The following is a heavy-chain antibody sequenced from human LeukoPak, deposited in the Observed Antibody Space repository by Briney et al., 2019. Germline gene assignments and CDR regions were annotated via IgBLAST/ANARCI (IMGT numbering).Heavy chain of an antibody. CDR1: GFTFNNYA. V-gene: IGHV3-23*01. CDR2: ISGTGNSI. Sequence: RGESLKISCAASGFTFNNYAMIWVRQAPGKGLEWVSLISGTGNSIYYADSVKGRFTISRDNSKNTLFLQMNSLRAEDTAVYYCVKEPGNISAGYWGQGTLVTVSS. CDR3: VKEPGNISAGY. D-gene: IGHD2/OR15-2a*01. J-gene: IGHJ4*02.